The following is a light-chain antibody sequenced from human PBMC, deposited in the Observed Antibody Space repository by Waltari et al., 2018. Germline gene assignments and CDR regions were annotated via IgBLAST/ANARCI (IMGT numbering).Light chain of an antibody. CDR2: DFT. J-gene: IGLJ2*01. V-gene: IGLV2-14*03. Sequence: QSALTQPAYVSGSPGQSIPISCPGTTSDVGSYNYVSWYQQHPGKAPKRIIYDFTNLPSGVAKRFSMSWSGQTASVTIAGLQAEGEADYCGSTYIDAATRELVGRGTRLAV. CDR3: STYIDAATREL. CDR1: TSDVGSYNY.